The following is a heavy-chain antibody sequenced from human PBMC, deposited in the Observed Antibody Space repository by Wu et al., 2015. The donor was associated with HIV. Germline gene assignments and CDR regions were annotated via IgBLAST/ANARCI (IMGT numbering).Heavy chain of an antibody. V-gene: IGHV1-69*05. CDR3: AREIGSSGYFP. Sequence: QVHLEQSGAEVKKPGSSVKVSCKASGGTFSNYVISWVRQAPGQGLEWMGGIIPIFGTTNYAQKFQGRVTITTEKSSSTSYMELTSLTSNDTAVYYCAREIGSSGYFPWGQGTRVTGLL. CDR1: GGTFSNYV. CDR2: IIPIFGTT. D-gene: IGHD3-22*01. J-gene: IGHJ5*02.